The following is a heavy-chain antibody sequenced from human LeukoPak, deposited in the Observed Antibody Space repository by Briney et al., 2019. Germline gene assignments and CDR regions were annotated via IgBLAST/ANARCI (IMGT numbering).Heavy chain of an antibody. J-gene: IGHJ3*02. D-gene: IGHD3-3*01. Sequence: SETLSLTCAVYGGSFSGYYWSWIRQPPGKGLEWIGEINHSGSTNYNPSLKSRVTISVDTSKNQFSLKLSSVTAADTAVYYCASKQVTYYDFWSGTFCVGAFDIWGQGTMVTVSS. V-gene: IGHV4-34*01. CDR2: INHSGST. CDR3: ASKQVTYYDFWSGTFCVGAFDI. CDR1: GGSFSGYY.